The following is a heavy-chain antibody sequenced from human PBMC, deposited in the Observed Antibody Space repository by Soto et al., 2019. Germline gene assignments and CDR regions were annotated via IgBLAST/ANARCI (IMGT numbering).Heavy chain of an antibody. Sequence: ASVKVSCKASGYTFTGYYMHWVRQAPGQGLGWMGWINPNSGGTNYAQKFQGRVTMTRDTSISTAYMELSRLRSDDTAVYYCARTSRNPYYDYVWGSWYYFDYWGQGTLVTVSS. V-gene: IGHV1-2*02. CDR2: INPNSGGT. CDR1: GYTFTGYY. J-gene: IGHJ4*02. D-gene: IGHD3-16*01. CDR3: ARTSRNPYYDYVWGSWYYFDY.